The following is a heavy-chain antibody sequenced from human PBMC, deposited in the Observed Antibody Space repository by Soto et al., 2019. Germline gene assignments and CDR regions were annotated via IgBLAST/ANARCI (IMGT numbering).Heavy chain of an antibody. CDR2: IDPSDSQT. CDR3: ARQIYDSDTGPNFQYYFDS. V-gene: IGHV5-10-1*01. J-gene: IGHJ4*02. Sequence: PGEPRKISGKGSGYSFAGYWITWVRQKPGKGLEWMGRIDPSDSQTYYSPSFRGHVTISVTKSITTVFLQWSSLRASDTAMYYCARQIYDSDTGPNFQYYFDSWGQGTPVTVSS. D-gene: IGHD3-22*01. CDR1: GYSFAGYW.